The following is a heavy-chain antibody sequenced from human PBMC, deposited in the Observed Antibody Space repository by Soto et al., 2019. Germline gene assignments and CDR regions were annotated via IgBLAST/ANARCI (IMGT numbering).Heavy chain of an antibody. Sequence: EVQLVESGGGLVQPGGSLRLSCAASGFTFSSYWMSWVRQAPGKGLEWVANIKQDGSEKYYVDSVKGRFTISRDNAKNSLYLQMSSLRAEDTAVYYCASSNRFGDPRRGYYGMDVWGQGTTVTVSS. V-gene: IGHV3-7*01. D-gene: IGHD3-10*01. CDR2: IKQDGSEK. CDR1: GFTFSSYW. CDR3: ASSNRFGDPRRGYYGMDV. J-gene: IGHJ6*02.